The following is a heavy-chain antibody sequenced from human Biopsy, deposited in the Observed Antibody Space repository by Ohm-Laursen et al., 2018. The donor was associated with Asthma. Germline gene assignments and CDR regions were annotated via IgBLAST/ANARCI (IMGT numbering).Heavy chain of an antibody. Sequence: SLGLSCSASGFTFSNAWMSWVRQAPGKGLEWLGRIRSTNEGGTTDYAAAVKGRVTISRDDSQNTPYLQMSSLTTEDTAVYFCSTNRLWFGESPYYFDYWGQGSLVTVSS. V-gene: IGHV3-15*01. CDR3: STNRLWFGESPYYFDY. CDR2: IRSTNEGGTT. J-gene: IGHJ4*02. CDR1: GFTFSNAW. D-gene: IGHD3-10*01.